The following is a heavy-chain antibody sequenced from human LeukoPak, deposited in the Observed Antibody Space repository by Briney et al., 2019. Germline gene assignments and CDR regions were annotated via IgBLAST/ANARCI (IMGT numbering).Heavy chain of an antibody. D-gene: IGHD3/OR15-3a*01. CDR2: INHSGST. CDR3: ASMKGTGYYGVVN. J-gene: IGHJ4*02. CDR1: GGSFSGYY. Sequence: PSETLSLTCAVYGGSFSGYYWSWILQPPGKGLEWIGEINHSGSTNYNPSLKSRVTISVDTSKNQFSLKLSSVTAADTAVYYCASMKGTGYYGVVNWGQGTLVTVSS. V-gene: IGHV4-34*01.